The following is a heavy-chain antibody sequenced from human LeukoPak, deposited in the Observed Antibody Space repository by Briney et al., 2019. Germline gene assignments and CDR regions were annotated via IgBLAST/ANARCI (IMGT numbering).Heavy chain of an antibody. J-gene: IGHJ2*01. CDR1: GFTVSSNC. CDR3: ARTGVWYFDL. V-gene: IGHV3-66*01. CDR2: IYSGGST. Sequence: GGSLRLSCAASGFTVSSNCMSWVRQAPGKGLEWVSVIYSGGSTYYADSAKGRFTISRDNSKNTLYLQMNGLRAEDTAVYYCARTGVWYFDLWGRGTLVTVSS.